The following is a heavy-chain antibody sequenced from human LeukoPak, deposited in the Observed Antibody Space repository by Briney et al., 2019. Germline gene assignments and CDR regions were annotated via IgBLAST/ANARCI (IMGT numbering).Heavy chain of an antibody. V-gene: IGHV4-38-2*02. CDR2: IYHSGST. CDR3: ARLEGSPPNYFDY. D-gene: IGHD1-26*01. CDR1: GYSISSGYY. J-gene: IGHJ4*02. Sequence: KPSETLSLTCTVSGYSISSGYYWGRIRQPPGKGLEWIGSIYHSGSTYYNPCLKSRVTISVDTSKNQFSLKLSSVTAADPAVYYCARLEGSPPNYFDYWGQGTLVTVSS.